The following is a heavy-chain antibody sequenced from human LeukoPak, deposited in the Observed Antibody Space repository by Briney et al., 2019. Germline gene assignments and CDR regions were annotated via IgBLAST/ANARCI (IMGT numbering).Heavy chain of an antibody. D-gene: IGHD3-9*01. CDR3: ARLLPGRVKYYDILTGYYNGAFDI. J-gene: IGHJ3*02. CDR2: IYYSGST. V-gene: IGHV4-59*08. Sequence: PSETLSLTCTVSGGSISSYYWSWIRQPPGKGLEWIGYIYYSGSTNYNPSLKSRVTIPVDTSKNQFSLKLSSVTAADTAVYYCARLLPGRVKYYDILTGYYNGAFDIWGQGTMVTVSS. CDR1: GGSISSYY.